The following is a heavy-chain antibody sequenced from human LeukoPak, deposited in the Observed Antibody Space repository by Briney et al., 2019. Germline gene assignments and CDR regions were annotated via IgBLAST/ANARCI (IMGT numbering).Heavy chain of an antibody. CDR3: ARFDYGDYFDY. CDR1: GFTFSSYA. Sequence: GGSLRLSCAASGFTFSSYAMSSVRQARGKGLEWVSAISGSGGSTYYADSVKGRFTISRDNSKNTLYLQMNSLRAEDTAVYYCARFDYGDYFDYWGQGTLVTVSS. CDR2: ISGSGGST. D-gene: IGHD4-17*01. V-gene: IGHV3-23*01. J-gene: IGHJ4*02.